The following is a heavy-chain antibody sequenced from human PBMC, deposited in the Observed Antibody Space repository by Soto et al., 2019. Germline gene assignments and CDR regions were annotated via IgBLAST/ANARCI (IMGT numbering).Heavy chain of an antibody. CDR3: TRYYYESSGYYVY. Sequence: GGSLRLSCTGSGFNFGNYALSWVRQAPGKGPEWVGFIRGKAYGGTTDYAASVKGRFIISRDDSKSIAYLEINSLQTDDTAVYYCTRYYYESSGYYVYWGQGTLVTVSS. D-gene: IGHD3-22*01. V-gene: IGHV3-49*04. J-gene: IGHJ4*02. CDR1: GFNFGNYA. CDR2: IRGKAYGGTT.